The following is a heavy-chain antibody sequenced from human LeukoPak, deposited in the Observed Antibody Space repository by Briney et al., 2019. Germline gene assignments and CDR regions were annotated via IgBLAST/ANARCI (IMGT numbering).Heavy chain of an antibody. V-gene: IGHV1-8*01. CDR3: ARGARQQWLVSYYYYYGMDV. CDR1: GYTFTSYD. CDR2: MNPNSGNT. J-gene: IGHJ6*02. Sequence: ASVKVSCKASGYTFTSYDINRVRQATGQGLEWMGWMNPNSGNTGYAQKFQGRVTMTRNTSISTAYMELSSLRSEDTAVYYCARGARQQWLVSYYYYYGMDVWGQGTTVTVSS. D-gene: IGHD6-19*01.